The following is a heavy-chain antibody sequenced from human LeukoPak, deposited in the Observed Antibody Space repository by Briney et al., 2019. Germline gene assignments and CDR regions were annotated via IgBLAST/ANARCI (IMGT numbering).Heavy chain of an antibody. V-gene: IGHV3-74*01. J-gene: IGHJ5*02. D-gene: IGHD3-10*01. CDR1: GFTFSSYW. Sequence: GSLRLSCAASGFTFSSYWMHWVRQTPGKGLVWVSRIKSDGSTIYADSVKGRFTISRDNDSNTLYLQMNSLRVEDTAMYYCARAVTYFYGSVTYDWFDPWGQGTLVTVSS. CDR3: ARAVTYFYGSVTYDWFDP. CDR2: IKSDGST.